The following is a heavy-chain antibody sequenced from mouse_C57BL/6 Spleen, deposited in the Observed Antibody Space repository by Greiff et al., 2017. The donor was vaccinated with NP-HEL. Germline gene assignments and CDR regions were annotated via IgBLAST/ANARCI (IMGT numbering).Heavy chain of an antibody. CDR1: GYSITSGYY. CDR3: AREGGSYYFDY. Sequence: VQLKESGPGLVKPSQSLSLTCSVTGYSITSGYYWNWIRQLPGNKLEWMGYISYDGSNNYNPPLKNRITITRDTSTNQLFLKLNSVTTEDTATYCCAREGGSYYFDYWGQGTTLTVSS. J-gene: IGHJ2*01. V-gene: IGHV3-6*01. D-gene: IGHD1-1*02. CDR2: ISYDGSN.